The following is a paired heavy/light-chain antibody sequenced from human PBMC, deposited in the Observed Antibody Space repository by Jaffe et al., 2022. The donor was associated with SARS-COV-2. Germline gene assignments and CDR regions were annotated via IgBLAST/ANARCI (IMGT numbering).Light chain of an antibody. CDR1: RGIASW. Sequence: DIQMTQSPSFVSASVGDRVTISCRASRGIASWLAWYQQKPGKAPKLLIYAATSLQSGVSSRFSASGSGTAFTLTISSLQPEDLATYYCQQGYNFPYTFGQGTKLEI. CDR3: QQGYNFPYT. CDR2: AAT. J-gene: IGKJ2*01. V-gene: IGKV1-12*01.
Heavy chain of an antibody. CDR3: TRAPWEDS. J-gene: IGHJ4*02. V-gene: IGHV3-21*02. CDR1: GFTFSTYT. CDR2: ISSTSSNR. Sequence: EVQLVESGGGLVKPGGSLRLSCAASGFTFSTYTLSWARQAPGKGLEWVSHISSTSSNRYYADSVMGRFTISRDNAENSLYLQMDSLRVEDTAVYYCTRAPWEDSWGQGTLVIVSS. D-gene: IGHD1-26*01.